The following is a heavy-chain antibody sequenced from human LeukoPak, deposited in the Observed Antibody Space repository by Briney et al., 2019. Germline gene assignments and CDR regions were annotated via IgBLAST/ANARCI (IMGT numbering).Heavy chain of an antibody. Sequence: GASVKVSCKASGYTFTSYGISWVRQAPGQGLVWMGRIIPILGIANYAQKFQGRVTITADKSTSTAYMELSSLRSEDTAVYYCAREPPYYYDSSGYYYGWGQGTLVTVSS. V-gene: IGHV1-69*04. CDR3: AREPPYYYDSSGYYYG. CDR1: GYTFTSYG. CDR2: IIPILGIA. D-gene: IGHD3-22*01. J-gene: IGHJ4*02.